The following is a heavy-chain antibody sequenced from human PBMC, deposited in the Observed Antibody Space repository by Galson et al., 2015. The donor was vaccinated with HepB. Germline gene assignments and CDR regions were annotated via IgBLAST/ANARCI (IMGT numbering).Heavy chain of an antibody. V-gene: IGHV3-21*01. CDR2: ISSSSSYI. CDR1: GFTFSSYS. Sequence: SLRLSCAASGFTFSSYSMNWVRQAPGKGLEWVSSISSSSSYIYYADSVKGRFTISRDNAKNSLYLQMNSLRAEDTAVYYCARDPMDIVADDYWGQGTLVTVSS. CDR3: ARDPMDIVADDY. J-gene: IGHJ4*02. D-gene: IGHD5-12*01.